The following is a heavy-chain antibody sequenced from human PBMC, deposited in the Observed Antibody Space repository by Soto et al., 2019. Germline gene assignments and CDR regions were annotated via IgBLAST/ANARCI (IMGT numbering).Heavy chain of an antibody. J-gene: IGHJ6*02. CDR3: ARDDIPGRAVAIYGMDV. V-gene: IGHV3-33*01. CDR1: GFTFSNYG. D-gene: IGHD6-19*01. Sequence: QVQLVESGEGVVQPGRSLRLSCAASGFTFSNYGMHWVRQAPGKGLEWVAVIWYDGSNEYYADSVKGRFTISRDNSKNTLYLQMNSLRAEDTAVYYCARDDIPGRAVAIYGMDVWGQGTTVTVSS. CDR2: IWYDGSNE.